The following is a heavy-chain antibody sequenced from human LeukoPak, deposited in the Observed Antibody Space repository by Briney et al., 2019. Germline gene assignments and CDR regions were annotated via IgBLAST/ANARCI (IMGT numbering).Heavy chain of an antibody. Sequence: PSETLSLTCTVSGASISSGANYWSWIRQHPGKGLEWIGCSQYSGNAHYNPYLRSRATISVDTSENQFSLKLSSVTAADTAVYYCARDHPTGAGGFDIWGQGTMVTVSS. CDR1: GASISSGANY. CDR2: SQYSGNA. CDR3: ARDHPTGAGGFDI. D-gene: IGHD4-23*01. J-gene: IGHJ3*02. V-gene: IGHV4-31*03.